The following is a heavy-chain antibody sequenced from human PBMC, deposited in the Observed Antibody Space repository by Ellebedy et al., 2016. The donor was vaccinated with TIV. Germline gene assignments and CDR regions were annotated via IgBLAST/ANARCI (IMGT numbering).Heavy chain of an antibody. CDR3: ARGDKYYYDSSGYYYTY. D-gene: IGHD3-22*01. V-gene: IGHV1-46*01. CDR1: GYTFTSYY. J-gene: IGHJ4*02. Sequence: ASVKVSCKASGYTFTSYYMYWVRQAPGQGLEWMGIIDPSAGSTNYAQKFQGRVTMTRDTSTSTVYMELSSLRSEDTAVYYCARGDKYYYDSSGYYYTYWGQGTLVTVSS. CDR2: IDPSAGST.